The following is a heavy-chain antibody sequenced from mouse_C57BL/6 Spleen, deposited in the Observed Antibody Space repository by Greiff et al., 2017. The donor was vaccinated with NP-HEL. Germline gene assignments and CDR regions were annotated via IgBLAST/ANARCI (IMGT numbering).Heavy chain of an antibody. J-gene: IGHJ3*01. D-gene: IGHD2-10*02. CDR1: GFNIKDYY. CDR3: TPYGNYDPWFAY. V-gene: IGHV14-1*01. CDR2: IDPEDGDT. Sequence: VQLQQSGAELVRPGASVKLSCTASGFNIKDYYMHWVKQRPEQGLEWIGRIDPEDGDTEYAPKFQGKATMTADTSSNTAYLQLSSLTSEDTAVYYCTPYGNYDPWFAYWGQGTLVTVSA.